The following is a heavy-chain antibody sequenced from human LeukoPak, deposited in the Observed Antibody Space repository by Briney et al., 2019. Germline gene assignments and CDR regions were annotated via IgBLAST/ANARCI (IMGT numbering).Heavy chain of an antibody. J-gene: IGHJ4*02. Sequence: PGGSLRLSCAASAFTFSSFGMSWVRQAPGKGLEWVSSISSSGSYIYYADSVKGRFTISRDNAKNSLYLQMNSLRVEDTAVYYCARGSGVQVWSSLDYWGQGTLVTVS. CDR1: AFTFSSFG. V-gene: IGHV3-21*01. CDR2: ISSSGSYI. CDR3: ARGSGVQVWSSLDY. D-gene: IGHD5-18*01.